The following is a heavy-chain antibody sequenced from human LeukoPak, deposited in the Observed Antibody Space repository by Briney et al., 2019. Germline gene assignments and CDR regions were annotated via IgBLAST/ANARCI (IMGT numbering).Heavy chain of an antibody. V-gene: IGHV3-48*03. CDR3: ARGQREYQLLPPMDV. J-gene: IGHJ6*02. CDR1: GFTFSSYE. Sequence: PGGSLRLSCAASGFTFSSYEMNWVRQAPGKGLEWVSYISSSGSTIYYADSVKGRFTISRDNAKNSLYLQMNSLRAEDTAVCYCARGQREYQLLPPMDVWGQGTTVTVSS. D-gene: IGHD2-2*01. CDR2: ISSSGSTI.